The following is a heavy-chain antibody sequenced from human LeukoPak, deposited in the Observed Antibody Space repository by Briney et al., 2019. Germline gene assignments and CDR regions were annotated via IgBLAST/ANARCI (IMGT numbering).Heavy chain of an antibody. CDR2: ISSSGSTI. V-gene: IGHV3-48*04. Sequence: GGSLRLSCAASGFTFSNAWMNWVRQAPGKGLEWVSYISSSGSTIYYADSVKGRFTISRDNAKNSLYLQMNNLRAEDTAVYYCTRVFYYGSRYYYMDVWGKGTTVTISS. CDR1: GFTFSNAW. J-gene: IGHJ6*03. D-gene: IGHD3-10*01. CDR3: TRVFYYGSRYYYMDV.